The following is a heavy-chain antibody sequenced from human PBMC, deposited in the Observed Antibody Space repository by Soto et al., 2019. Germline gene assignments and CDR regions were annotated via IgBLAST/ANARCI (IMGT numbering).Heavy chain of an antibody. Sequence: EVQLVESGGGLVQPGGPLPLSRVASGIPVSSNYMTWVRQAPGKGLEWVSVLHSGGDTYYANSVKGRFTISRHDSTNTLFLQMNSLTAEDTAVYYCARDGPYYYASRMDVWGQGTPVTVSS. CDR3: ARDGPYYYASRMDV. V-gene: IGHV3-53*04. CDR1: GIPVSSNY. J-gene: IGHJ6*02. D-gene: IGHD3-10*01. CDR2: LHSGGDT.